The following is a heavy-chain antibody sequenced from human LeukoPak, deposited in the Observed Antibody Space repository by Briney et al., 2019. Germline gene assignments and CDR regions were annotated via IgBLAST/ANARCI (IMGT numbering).Heavy chain of an antibody. CDR1: GGTFSRYG. D-gene: IGHD6-13*01. CDR2: ITPVLGTA. V-gene: IGHV1-69*11. Sequence: GASVKVSCKASGGTFSRYGITWVRQAPGQGLEWVGRITPVLGTANYAQKFQDRVTITADESTSTAYMELSSLRSGDTATYYCARAIRYSNTWEYFDYWGQGTLVTVSS. CDR3: ARAIRYSNTWEYFDY. J-gene: IGHJ4*02.